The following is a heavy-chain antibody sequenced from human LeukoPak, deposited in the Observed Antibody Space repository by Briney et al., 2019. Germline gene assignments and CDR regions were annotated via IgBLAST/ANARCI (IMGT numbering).Heavy chain of an antibody. CDR2: ISSSSTYL. Sequence: GGSLRLSCAASGFTFSLFAMDWVRQAPGKGLEWVASISSSSTYLYYTDSVKGRFTISRDNAKNSLYLQMNSLRAEDTAVYYCARGGSGYSYGLISRWGQGTLVTVSS. CDR1: GFTFSLFA. J-gene: IGHJ4*02. D-gene: IGHD5-18*01. CDR3: ARGGSGYSYGLISR. V-gene: IGHV3-21*01.